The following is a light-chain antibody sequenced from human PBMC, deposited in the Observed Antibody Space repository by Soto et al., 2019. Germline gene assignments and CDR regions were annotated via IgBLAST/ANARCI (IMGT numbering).Light chain of an antibody. J-gene: IGLJ3*02. Sequence: QSVLTQPPSASGTPGQTVTISCSGRFSNIGSNFIYWYQQLPGTAPKLLIYRNNERPSGVPDRFSASKSGTSASLAISWLRSEDEADYHCAAWDDSLSGVVFGGGTQLTVL. CDR3: AAWDDSLSGVV. V-gene: IGLV1-47*01. CDR2: RNN. CDR1: FSNIGSNF.